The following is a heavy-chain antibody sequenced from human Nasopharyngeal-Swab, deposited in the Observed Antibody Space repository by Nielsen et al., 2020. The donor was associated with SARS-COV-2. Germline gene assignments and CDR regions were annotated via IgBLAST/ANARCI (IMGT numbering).Heavy chain of an antibody. Sequence: GGSLRLSCKGSGYSFTSYWISWVRQMPGKGLEWMGRIDPSDSYTNYSPSFQGHVTISADKSISTAYLQWSSLKASDTAMYYCARLVVCSGGSCYAGDVSWFDLWGQGTLVTVSS. J-gene: IGHJ5*02. CDR1: GYSFTSYW. V-gene: IGHV5-10-1*01. CDR3: ARLVVCSGGSCYAGDVSWFDL. CDR2: IDPSDSYT. D-gene: IGHD2-15*01.